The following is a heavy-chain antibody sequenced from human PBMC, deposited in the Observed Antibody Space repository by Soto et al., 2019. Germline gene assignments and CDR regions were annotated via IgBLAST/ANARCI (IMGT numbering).Heavy chain of an antibody. CDR3: AREQQWLGHVYYGMDV. CDR1: GFTFSSYE. J-gene: IGHJ6*02. Sequence: PGGSLRLSCAASGFTFSSYEMNWVRQAPGKGLEWVSYISSSGSTIYYADSVKGRFTISRDNAKNSLYLQMNSLRAEDTAVYYCAREQQWLGHVYYGMDVWGQGTTVTVSS. D-gene: IGHD6-19*01. CDR2: ISSSGSTI. V-gene: IGHV3-48*03.